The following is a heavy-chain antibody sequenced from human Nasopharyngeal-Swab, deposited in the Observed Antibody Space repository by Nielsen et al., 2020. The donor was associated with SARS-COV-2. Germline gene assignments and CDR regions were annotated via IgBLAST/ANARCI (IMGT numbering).Heavy chain of an antibody. CDR3: ARGGLIFGVVNKPFDY. J-gene: IGHJ4*02. V-gene: IGHV4-31*03. D-gene: IGHD3-3*01. CDR2: IYYSGST. CDR1: GGSISSGGYY. Sequence: LRLSCTVSGGSISSGGYYWSWIRQHPGKGLEWIGYIYYSGSTYYNPSLKSRVTISVDTSKNQFSLKLSSVTAADTAVYYCARGGLIFGVVNKPFDYWGLGTLVTVSS.